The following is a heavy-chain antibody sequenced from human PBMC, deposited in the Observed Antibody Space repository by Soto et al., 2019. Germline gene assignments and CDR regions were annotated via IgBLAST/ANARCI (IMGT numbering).Heavy chain of an antibody. CDR2: IYYSGST. J-gene: IGHJ4*02. V-gene: IGHV4-30-4*01. Sequence: SETRSLTCTVSGGSISSGDYYWRWIRQPPGKGLEWIGYIYYSGSTYYNPSLKSRVSISVDTSKNQFSLKMRYVTAAASAVYFSARWSYYYDSSGYYHYWDKRSLVTVSS. CDR1: GGSISSGDYY. D-gene: IGHD3-22*01. CDR3: ARWSYYYDSSGYYHY.